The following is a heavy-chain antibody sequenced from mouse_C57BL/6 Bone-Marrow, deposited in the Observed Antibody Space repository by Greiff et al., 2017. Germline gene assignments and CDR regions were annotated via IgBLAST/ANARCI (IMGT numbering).Heavy chain of an antibody. D-gene: IGHD1-1*01. V-gene: IGHV1-54*01. J-gene: IGHJ3*01. CDR1: GYAFTNYL. Sequence: QVQLQQSGAELVRPGTSVKVSCKASGYAFTNYLIEWVKQRPGPGLEWIGVINPGSGGTNYNEKFKGKATLTADKSSSTAYMQLSSLTSEDSAVYFCAREGFYYGSSYVEFAYWGQGTLVTVSA. CDR2: INPGSGGT. CDR3: AREGFYYGSSYVEFAY.